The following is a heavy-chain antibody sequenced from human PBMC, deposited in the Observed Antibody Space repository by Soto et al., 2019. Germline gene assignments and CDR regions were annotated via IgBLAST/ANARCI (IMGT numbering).Heavy chain of an antibody. CDR1: GFTFSGSA. V-gene: IGHV3-73*01. D-gene: IGHD3-3*01. J-gene: IGHJ6*03. Sequence: EVQLVESGGGLVQPGGSLKLSCAASGFTFSGSAMHWVRQASGKGLEWVGRIRSKANSYATAYAASVKGRFTISRDDSKNTAYLQMNSLKTEDTAVYYCTRPPYDFRSGRDTGYYYMDVWGKGTTVTVSS. CDR3: TRPPYDFRSGRDTGYYYMDV. CDR2: IRSKANSYAT.